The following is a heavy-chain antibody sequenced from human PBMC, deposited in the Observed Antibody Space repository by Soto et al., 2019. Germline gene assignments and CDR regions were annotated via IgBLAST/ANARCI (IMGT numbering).Heavy chain of an antibody. D-gene: IGHD3-9*01. CDR1: GLTLSTHW. CDR3: ARDLDRDGYFDF. CDR2: INSDGSYT. Sequence: GGSLRLSCAASGLTLSTHWMHWIRQTPGKGLVWVSRINSDGSYTNYADSVKGRFTISRDNAKNTLYLQMNSLRAEDTAVYYWARDLDRDGYFDFWGPGALVTVSS. V-gene: IGHV3-74*01. J-gene: IGHJ4*02.